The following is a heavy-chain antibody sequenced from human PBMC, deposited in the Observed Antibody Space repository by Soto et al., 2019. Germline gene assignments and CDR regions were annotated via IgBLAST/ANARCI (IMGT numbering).Heavy chain of an antibody. Sequence: PSETLSLTCAVYGGSFSGYYWSWIRQPPGKGLEWIGEINHSGSTNYNPSLKSRVTISVDTSKNQFSLKLSSVTAADTAVYYCARAMVVVAATRYDAFDIWGQGTMVTVS. CDR1: GGSFSGYY. V-gene: IGHV4-34*01. J-gene: IGHJ3*02. CDR2: INHSGST. D-gene: IGHD2-15*01. CDR3: ARAMVVVAATRYDAFDI.